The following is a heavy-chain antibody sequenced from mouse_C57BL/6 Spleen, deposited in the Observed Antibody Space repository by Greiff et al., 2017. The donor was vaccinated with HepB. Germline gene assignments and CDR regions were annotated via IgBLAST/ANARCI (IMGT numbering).Heavy chain of an antibody. CDR1: FYTFTSYW. D-gene: IGHD3-3*01. CDR2: IHPSDSDT. CDR3: ATAGDRNY. J-gene: IGHJ2*01. Sequence: SFHFSFNSSFYTFTSYWMHWVKQRPGQGLEWIGRIHPSDSDTNYNQKFKGKATLTVDKSSSTAYMQLSSLTSEDSAVYYCATAGDRNYWGQGTTLTVSS. V-gene: IGHV1-74*01.